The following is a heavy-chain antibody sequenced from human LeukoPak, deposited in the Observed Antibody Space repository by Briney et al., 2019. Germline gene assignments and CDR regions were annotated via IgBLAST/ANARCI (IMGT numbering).Heavy chain of an antibody. CDR3: AKGDYYDFDY. D-gene: IGHD3-10*01. V-gene: IGHV3-23*01. J-gene: IGHJ4*02. CDR2: ITSGVGIT. CDR1: GFTFSNYG. Sequence: GGSLRLSCAASGFTFSNYGMNWVRQAPGKGLEWVSIITSGVGITYYADSVKGRFTISRDNSKNTLYLQMNSLRAEDTAVYYCAKGDYYDFDYWGQGTLVTVSS.